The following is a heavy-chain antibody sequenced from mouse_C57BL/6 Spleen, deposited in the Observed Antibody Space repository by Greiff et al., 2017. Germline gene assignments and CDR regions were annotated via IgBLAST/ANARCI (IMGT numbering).Heavy chain of an antibody. CDR2: ISSGSSTI. D-gene: IGHD1-1*01. CDR3: ARQNYYGSSYVFYYDY. V-gene: IGHV5-17*01. J-gene: IGHJ2*01. CDR1: GFTFSDYG. Sequence: EVKLVESGGGLVKPGGSLKLSCAASGFTFSDYGMHWVRQAPEKGLEWVAYISSGSSTIYYADTVKGRFTISRDNAKNTLFLQMTSLRSEDTAMYYCARQNYYGSSYVFYYDYWGPGTTLPVSS.